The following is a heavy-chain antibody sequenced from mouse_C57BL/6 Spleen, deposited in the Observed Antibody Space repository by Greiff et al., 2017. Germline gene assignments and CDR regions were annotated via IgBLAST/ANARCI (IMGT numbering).Heavy chain of an antibody. V-gene: IGHV1-55*01. D-gene: IGHD1-1*01. CDR2: IYPGSGST. J-gene: IGHJ2*01. CDR3: ARGITTVVASSYFDY. CDR1: GYTFTSYW. Sequence: QVHVKQPGAELVKPGASVKMSCKASGYTFTSYWITWVKQRPGQGLEWIGDIYPGSGSTNYNEKFKSKATLTVDTSSSTAYMQLSSLTSEDSAVYYCARGITTVVASSYFDYWGQGTTLTVSS.